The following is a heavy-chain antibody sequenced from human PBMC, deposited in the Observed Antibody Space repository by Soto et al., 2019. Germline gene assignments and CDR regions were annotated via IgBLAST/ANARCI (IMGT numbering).Heavy chain of an antibody. V-gene: IGHV3-33*01. CDR1: GFTFSSYG. Sequence: GGSLRLSCAASGFTFSSYGMHWVRQAPGEGLEWVAVIWYDGSNKYYADSVKGRFTISRDNSKNTLYLQMNSLRAEDTAVYYCARDRKVGYYDSSGYPPYYFDYWGQGT. J-gene: IGHJ4*02. D-gene: IGHD3-22*01. CDR2: IWYDGSNK. CDR3: ARDRKVGYYDSSGYPPYYFDY.